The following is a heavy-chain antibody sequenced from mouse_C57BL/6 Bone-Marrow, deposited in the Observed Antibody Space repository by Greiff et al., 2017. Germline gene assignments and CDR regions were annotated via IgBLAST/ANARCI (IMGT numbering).Heavy chain of an antibody. J-gene: IGHJ2*01. Sequence: VKLVESGPGLVAPSQSLSITCTVSGFSLTSYAISWVRQPPGKGLEWLGVIWTGGGPNYNSALKSRLSISKDNSKSQVFLKMNSLQTDDTARYYCARNRVYYSNYGWAYFDYWGQGTTLTVSS. CDR1: GFSLTSYA. CDR2: IWTGGGP. CDR3: ARNRVYYSNYGWAYFDY. V-gene: IGHV2-9-1*01. D-gene: IGHD2-5*01.